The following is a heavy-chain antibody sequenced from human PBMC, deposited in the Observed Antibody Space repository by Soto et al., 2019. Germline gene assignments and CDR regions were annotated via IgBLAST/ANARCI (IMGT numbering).Heavy chain of an antibody. Sequence: EVPLLESGGGLVQPGGSLRLSCAASGFTFSSYAMSWVRQAPGKGLEWVSAISGSGGSTYYADSVKGRFTISRDNSKNTVYLQMNSLRAEDTAVYYCAKRETGIAVAGCFDYWGQGTLVTVSS. CDR1: GFTFSSYA. CDR2: ISGSGGST. J-gene: IGHJ4*02. CDR3: AKRETGIAVAGCFDY. D-gene: IGHD6-19*01. V-gene: IGHV3-23*01.